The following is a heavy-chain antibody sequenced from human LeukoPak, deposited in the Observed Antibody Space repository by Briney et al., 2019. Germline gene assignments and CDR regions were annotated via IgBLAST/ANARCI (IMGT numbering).Heavy chain of an antibody. D-gene: IGHD3-22*01. V-gene: IGHV3-23*01. J-gene: IGHJ4*02. CDR1: GFTFSNYA. CDR3: AKNYYYDSSGYYYVFVFDY. CDR2: IRVSDET. Sequence: GGSLRLSCAASGFTFSNYAMNWVRQAPGKGLEWVSGIRVSDETYYADSVKGRFTISRDNSKNTLYLQMNSLRAEDTAVYYCAKNYYYDSSGYYYVFVFDYWGQGTLVTVSS.